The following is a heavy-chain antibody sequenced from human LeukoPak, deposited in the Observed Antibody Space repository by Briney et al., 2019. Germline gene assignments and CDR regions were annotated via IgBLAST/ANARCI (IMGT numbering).Heavy chain of an antibody. CDR1: GYTFTSYG. J-gene: IGHJ5*02. CDR3: ARGGSSNWYESFDP. D-gene: IGHD6-13*01. Sequence: ASVKVSCKASGYTFTSYGISWVRQAPGQGLEWMGWINPNSGGTNYAQKFQGRATMTRDTSISTAYMELRSDDTAVYYCARGGSSNWYESFDPWGQGTLVTVSS. CDR2: INPNSGGT. V-gene: IGHV1-2*02.